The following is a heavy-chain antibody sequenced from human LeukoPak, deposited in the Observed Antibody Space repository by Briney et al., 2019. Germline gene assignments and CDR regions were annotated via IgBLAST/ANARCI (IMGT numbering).Heavy chain of an antibody. CDR1: GDSISRTTFY. V-gene: IGHV4-39*01. CDR3: ARHASWLDP. CDR2: MYYNDNP. Sequence: SETLSLTCTVSGDSISRTTFYWGWIRQPPGKGLEWIGSMYYNDNPYYKPSLKSRVTMSIDLSKNQLSLNLTSVTAADTAIYYCARHASWLDPWGQGTLVTVSS. J-gene: IGHJ5*02.